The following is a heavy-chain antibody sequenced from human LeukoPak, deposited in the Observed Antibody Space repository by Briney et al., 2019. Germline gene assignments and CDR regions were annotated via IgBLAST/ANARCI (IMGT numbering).Heavy chain of an antibody. D-gene: IGHD3-10*01. CDR3: ASSRVLYYSYMDV. V-gene: IGHV3-64*01. Sequence: GGSLRLSCAASGFRFSTYAMHWVRQAPGKGLEYVSAISSNGGSTYYANSVKGRFTISRDNSKNTLYLQMGSLRAEDMAVYYCASSRVLYYSYMDVWGKGTPVTVSS. CDR1: GFRFSTYA. CDR2: ISSNGGST. J-gene: IGHJ6*03.